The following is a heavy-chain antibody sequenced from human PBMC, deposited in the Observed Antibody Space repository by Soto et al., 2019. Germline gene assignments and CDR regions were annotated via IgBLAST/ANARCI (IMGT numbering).Heavy chain of an antibody. CDR2: ISYDGRNR. D-gene: IGHD6-13*01. Sequence: GGSLRLSCEASGFTFNSYAMEWVRQAPGKGLEWVAVISYDGRNRFYADSVKGRFTISRDNSKNTLYLQMNSLRTEDTAVYYCARRGPGTYFDYWGQGTLVTVSS. CDR3: ARRGPGTYFDY. J-gene: IGHJ4*02. CDR1: GFTFNSYA. V-gene: IGHV3-30*04.